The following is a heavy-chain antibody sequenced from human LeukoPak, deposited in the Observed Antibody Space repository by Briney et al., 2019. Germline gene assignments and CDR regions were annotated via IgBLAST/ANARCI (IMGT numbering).Heavy chain of an antibody. V-gene: IGHV1-46*01. CDR3: ARSGVRGVIGDY. CDR1: GYTFTSYY. D-gene: IGHD3-10*01. Sequence: ASVKVSCTASGYTFTSYYMHWVRQAPGQGLEWMGIINPSGGSTSYAQKFQGRVTMTRDTSTSTVYMELSSLRSEDTAVYYCARSGVRGVIGDYWGQGTLVTVSS. J-gene: IGHJ4*02. CDR2: INPSGGST.